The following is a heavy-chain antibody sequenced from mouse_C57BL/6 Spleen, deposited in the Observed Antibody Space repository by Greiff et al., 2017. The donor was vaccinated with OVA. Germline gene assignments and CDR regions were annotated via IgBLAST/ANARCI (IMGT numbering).Heavy chain of an antibody. CDR1: GFTFSDYY. J-gene: IGHJ1*03. CDR3: ARDSGLGRWYFDV. CDR2: INYDGSST. V-gene: IGHV5-16*01. Sequence: DVKLVESEGGLVQPGSSMKLSCTASGFTFSDYYMAWVRQVPEKGLEWVANINYDGSSTYYLDSLKSRFIISRDNAKNILYLQMSSLKSEDTATYYCARDSGLGRWYFDVWGTGTTVTVSS. D-gene: IGHD4-1*01.